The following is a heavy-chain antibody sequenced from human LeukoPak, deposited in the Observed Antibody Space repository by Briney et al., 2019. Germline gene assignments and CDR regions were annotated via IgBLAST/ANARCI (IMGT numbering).Heavy chain of an antibody. Sequence: GGSLRLSCSASGFTFSSSAMHWVRQAPGKGPEYVSTTTSNGDSTHYADSVKGRFTISRDNSKNTLYLKMSSLRAEDTAVYYCVKDESGYYSFDYWGQGTLVTVSS. CDR1: GFTFSSSA. CDR3: VKDESGYYSFDY. CDR2: TTSNGDST. J-gene: IGHJ4*02. D-gene: IGHD3-3*01. V-gene: IGHV3-64D*06.